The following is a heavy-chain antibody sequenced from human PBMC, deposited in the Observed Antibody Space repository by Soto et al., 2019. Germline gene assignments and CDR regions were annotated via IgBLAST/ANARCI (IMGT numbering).Heavy chain of an antibody. CDR3: AREVNTVIMPGDTEDYSGLDV. CDR1: GYVFSSSF. CDR2: INPTVGST. J-gene: IGHJ6*01. V-gene: IGHV1-46*01. D-gene: IGHD2-21*02. Sequence: QVQLVQSGAEVKKPGASVKVSCKASGYVFSSSFVHWVRQAPGQGLEWMAMINPTVGSTSYAHTFQGRIAVTRDTSTATVYLDLSSLRSADTAIYYCAREVNTVIMPGDTEDYSGLDVW.